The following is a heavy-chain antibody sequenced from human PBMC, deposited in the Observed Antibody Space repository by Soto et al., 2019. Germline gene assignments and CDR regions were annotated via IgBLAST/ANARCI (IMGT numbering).Heavy chain of an antibody. D-gene: IGHD2-8*01. Sequence: QVQLVQSGAEVTWPGTSVKVSCKTSGYTFTNYGVIWVRRAPGQGLEWMGWISPDSGNPNSAQNVQGRVTMTTDTSTSTAYLELRGLRSDDTAVYYCARVSNALEYVTSPFDYWGQGTLVTVSS. CDR3: ARVSNALEYVTSPFDY. CDR1: GYTFTNYG. J-gene: IGHJ4*02. CDR2: ISPDSGNP. V-gene: IGHV1-18*01.